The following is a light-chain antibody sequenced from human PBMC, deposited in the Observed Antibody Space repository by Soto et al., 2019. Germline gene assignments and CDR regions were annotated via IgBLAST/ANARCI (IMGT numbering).Light chain of an antibody. CDR3: QQYGTSPT. CDR2: GAS. Sequence: PGERATLSCRASQTLTTRYLAWYQQKPGQAPRLLIYGASSWATGIPDRFSGSVSGTDFTLTISRLEPEDFAVYYCQQYGTSPTFGQGTRLEIE. J-gene: IGKJ5*01. CDR1: QTLTTRY. V-gene: IGKV3-20*01.